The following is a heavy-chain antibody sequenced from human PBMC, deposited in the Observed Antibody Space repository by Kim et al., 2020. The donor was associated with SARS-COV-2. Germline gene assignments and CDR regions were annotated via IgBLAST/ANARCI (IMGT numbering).Heavy chain of an antibody. V-gene: IGHV1-18*01. CDR3: ARDNDYSPNWFAP. D-gene: IGHD4-4*01. Sequence: ASVKVSCKASGYIFSNYGISWMRQAPGQGLEWMGWIRPSNGNTKFAQKFQGRVTMTTDTSTSTAYMELRSLRSDDTALYYCARDNDYSPNWFAPWGQGTLVTVSS. CDR2: IRPSNGNT. J-gene: IGHJ5*02. CDR1: GYIFSNYG.